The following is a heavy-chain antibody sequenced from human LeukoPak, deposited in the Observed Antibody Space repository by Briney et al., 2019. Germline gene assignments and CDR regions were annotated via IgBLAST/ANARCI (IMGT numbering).Heavy chain of an antibody. CDR2: MDPNSGNT. D-gene: IGHD2-2*01. J-gene: IGHJ6*02. Sequence: ASVKVSCKASGYTFTGNYMHWVRQATGQGLEWMGWMDPNSGNTGYAQKFQGRVTMTRTTSRSTAYMELSSLRSEDTALYYCARFSRYCSSTSCYLYGMDVWGQGTTVTVSS. CDR3: ARFSRYCSSTSCYLYGMDV. V-gene: IGHV1-8*02. CDR1: GYTFTGNY.